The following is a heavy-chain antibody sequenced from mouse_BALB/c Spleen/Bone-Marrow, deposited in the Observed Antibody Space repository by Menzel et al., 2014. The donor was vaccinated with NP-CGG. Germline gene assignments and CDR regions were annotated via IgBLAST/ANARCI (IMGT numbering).Heavy chain of an antibody. CDR2: INPYNGDT. D-gene: IGHD1-1*01. CDR1: GYSFTDYF. V-gene: IGHV1-20*02. J-gene: IGHJ4*01. Sequence: VQLKHSGPEVVKPGASVKISCKASGYSFTDYFMNWVMQSHGKSLEWIGRINPYNGDTFYNQKFKGKATLTVDKSSSTAHMEIRSLASEDSAVYYSARGGLLRAMDYWGQGTSVPVSS. CDR3: ARGGLLRAMDY.